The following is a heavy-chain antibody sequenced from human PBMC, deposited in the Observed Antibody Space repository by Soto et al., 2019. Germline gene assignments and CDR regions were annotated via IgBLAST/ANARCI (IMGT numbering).Heavy chain of an antibody. V-gene: IGHV3-30*18. J-gene: IGHJ5*02. Sequence: QVQLVQSGGGVVQPGKSLRLSCAASGFTFSQYGIHWVRQAPGRGLEWVAYEGTNKYYADSVKGRVTVSRDNSKNTSYLLMTSLKAEDTAVFYCAKEAPYFSDGGRPDPWGQGALVTVSA. CDR1: GFTFSQYG. CDR2: EGTNK. CDR3: AKEAPYFSDGGRPDP. D-gene: IGHD2-8*01.